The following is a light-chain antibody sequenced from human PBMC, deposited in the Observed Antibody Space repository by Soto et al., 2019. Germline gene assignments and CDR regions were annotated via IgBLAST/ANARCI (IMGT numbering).Light chain of an antibody. CDR3: QQANSFPLT. CDR1: QVINTD. V-gene: IGKV1-12*01. J-gene: IGKJ4*01. CDR2: AAS. Sequence: IQLTQSPSSVSAAVGDRVTITCRASQVINTDVAWYQQKPGKAPKLLIYAASSLQSGVPSRFSGSGSGTDFTLTISSLQPEDFAIYYCQQANSFPLTFGGGTKVEIK.